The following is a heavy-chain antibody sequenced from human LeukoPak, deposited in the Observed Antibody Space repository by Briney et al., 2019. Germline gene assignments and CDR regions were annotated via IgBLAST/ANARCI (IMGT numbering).Heavy chain of an antibody. CDR2: ISYDGSNK. CDR1: GYMFSNAY. D-gene: IGHD5-24*01. Sequence: GGSLRLSCEISGYMFSNAYLNWVRQAPGKGLEWVAVISYDGSNKYYADSVKGRFTISRDNSKNTLYLQMNSLRAEDTAVYYCARDLGGWAGYKQGYYYGMDVWGQGTTVTVSS. CDR3: ARDLGGWAGYKQGYYYGMDV. J-gene: IGHJ6*02. V-gene: IGHV3-30-3*01.